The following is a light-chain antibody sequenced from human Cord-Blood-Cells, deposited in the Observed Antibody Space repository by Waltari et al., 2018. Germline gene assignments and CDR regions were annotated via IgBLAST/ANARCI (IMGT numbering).Light chain of an antibody. CDR2: DAS. CDR3: QQYDNLPYT. J-gene: IGKJ2*01. Sequence: IKMTKSPSSLSASVGDRVTITCQASQDISNYLNWYQQKSGKAPKLLIYDASNLETGVPSRFSGSGSGTDFTFTISSLQPEDIATYYCQQYDNLPYTFGQGTKLEIK. V-gene: IGKV1-33*01. CDR1: QDISNY.